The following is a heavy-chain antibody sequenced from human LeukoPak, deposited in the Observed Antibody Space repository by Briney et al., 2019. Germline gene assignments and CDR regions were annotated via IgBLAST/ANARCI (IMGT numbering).Heavy chain of an antibody. D-gene: IGHD3-3*01. CDR1: GFTFSSYG. Sequence: GGSLRLSCAASGFTFSSYGMHWVRQAPGKGLEWVAVISYDGSNKYYADSVKGRFTISRDNSKNTLYLQMNSLRAEDTAVYYCAKSPHQAYDFWSGGNGMDVWGQGTTVTVSS. CDR3: AKSPHQAYDFWSGGNGMDV. CDR2: ISYDGSNK. V-gene: IGHV3-30*18. J-gene: IGHJ6*02.